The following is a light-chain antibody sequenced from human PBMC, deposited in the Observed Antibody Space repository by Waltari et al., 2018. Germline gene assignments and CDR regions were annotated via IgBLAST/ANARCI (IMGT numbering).Light chain of an antibody. CDR1: SSNIGRYNL. J-gene: IGLJ2*01. CDR3: CSYAGDNTWI. Sequence: QSALAQAASVSGFPELSITISCNGTSSNIGRYNLVSWYQHHPGKAPKLFISQGTKLLSGVSNRFSGSTSGNTASLTVTELQSEDEADYYCCSYAGDNTWIFGGGTRLSVL. CDR2: QGT. V-gene: IGLV2-23*01.